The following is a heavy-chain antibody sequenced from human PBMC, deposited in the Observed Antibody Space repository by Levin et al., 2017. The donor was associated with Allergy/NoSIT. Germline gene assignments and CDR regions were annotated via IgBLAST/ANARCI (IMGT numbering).Heavy chain of an antibody. CDR1: GGSISSGDYY. CDR3: ARGDYDILTGYYDGLDY. V-gene: IGHV4-30-4*01. J-gene: IGHJ4*02. CDR2: IYYSGST. Sequence: LRLSCTVSGGSISSGDYYWSWIRQPPGKGLEWIGYIYYSGSTYYNPSLKSRVTISVDTSKNQFSLKLSSVTAADTAVYYCARGDYDILTGYYDGLDYWGQGTLVTVSS. D-gene: IGHD3-9*01.